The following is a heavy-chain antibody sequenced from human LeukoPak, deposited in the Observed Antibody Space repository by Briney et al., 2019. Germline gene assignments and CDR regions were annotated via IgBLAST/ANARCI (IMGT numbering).Heavy chain of an antibody. Sequence: GGSLRLSCTASGFTFSDRYVDWVRQAPGKGLEWVGRSRNKANSYTTEYAASVKGRFTISRDESKNLLYLQMNSLTTEDTAVYYCTRCSTGTRLYYFDYWGQGTLVTVSS. CDR2: SRNKANSYTT. CDR3: TRCSTGTRLYYFDY. J-gene: IGHJ4*02. V-gene: IGHV3-72*01. D-gene: IGHD1/OR15-1a*01. CDR1: GFTFSDRY.